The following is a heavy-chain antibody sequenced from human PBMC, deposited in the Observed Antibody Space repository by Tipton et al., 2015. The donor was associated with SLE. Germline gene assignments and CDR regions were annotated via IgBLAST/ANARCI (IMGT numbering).Heavy chain of an antibody. D-gene: IGHD2-15*01. CDR3: AIVRGCSGGSCPLEYFLD. V-gene: IGHV3-74*01. Sequence: SLRLSCAASGFTFSDYWMHWVRQDPGKGLVWVSRIDNDGISTNYADSVKGRFTISRDNAKNTLYLQMDSLRAEDTAIYYCAIVRGCSGGSCPLEYFLDWGQGTLVTVSS. J-gene: IGHJ1*01. CDR1: GFTFSDYW. CDR2: IDNDGIST.